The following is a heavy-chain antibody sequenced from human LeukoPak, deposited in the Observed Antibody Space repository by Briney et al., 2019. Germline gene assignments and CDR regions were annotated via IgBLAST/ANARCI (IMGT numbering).Heavy chain of an antibody. CDR1: GFTFDDYA. Sequence: GGSLRLSCAASGFTFDDYAMHWVRQAPGKGLEWVSGISWNSGSIGYADSVKGRFTISRDNAKNSLYLQMNSLRAEDTALYYCAKGTRYYDILPGMDVWGQGTTVTVSS. V-gene: IGHV3-9*01. CDR3: AKGTRYYDILPGMDV. J-gene: IGHJ6*02. CDR2: ISWNSGSI. D-gene: IGHD3-9*01.